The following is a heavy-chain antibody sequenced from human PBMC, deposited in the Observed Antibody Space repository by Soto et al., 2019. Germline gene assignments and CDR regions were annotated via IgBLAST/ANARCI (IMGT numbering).Heavy chain of an antibody. J-gene: IGHJ6*02. V-gene: IGHV1-69*13. Sequence: VASVKVSCKASGGTFSSYAISWVRQAPGQGLEWMGGIIPIFGTANYAQKFQGRVTITADESTSTAYMELSSLRSEDTAVYYCARYDDSSGNKYDYYYGMDVWGQGTTVTVSS. D-gene: IGHD3-22*01. CDR2: IIPIFGTA. CDR3: ARYDDSSGNKYDYYYGMDV. CDR1: GGTFSSYA.